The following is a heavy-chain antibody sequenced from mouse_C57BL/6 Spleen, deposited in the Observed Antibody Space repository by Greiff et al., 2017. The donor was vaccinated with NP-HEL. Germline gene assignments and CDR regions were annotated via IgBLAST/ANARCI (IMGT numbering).Heavy chain of an antibody. CDR2: IYPGDGDT. D-gene: IGHD4-1*01. V-gene: IGHV1-82*01. J-gene: IGHJ2*01. Sequence: VQLRQSGPELVKPGASVKISCKASGYAFSSSWMNWVKQRPGKGLEWIGRIYPGDGDTNYNGKFKGKATLTADKSSSTAYMQLSSLTSEDSAVYFCARGINWDDFDYWGQGTTLTVSS. CDR1: GYAFSSSW. CDR3: ARGINWDDFDY.